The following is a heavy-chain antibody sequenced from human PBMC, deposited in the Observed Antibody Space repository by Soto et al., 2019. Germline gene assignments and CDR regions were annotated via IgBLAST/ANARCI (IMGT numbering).Heavy chain of an antibody. V-gene: IGHV4-34*01. Sequence: SETLSLTCAVYGGSFSGYYWSWIRQPPGKGLEWIGEINHSGSTNYNPSLKSRVTISVDTSKNQFSLKLSSVTAADTAVYYCARGPRRSWPRSPFDYWGQGTLVTVSS. J-gene: IGHJ4*02. CDR3: ARGPRRSWPRSPFDY. CDR2: INHSGST. CDR1: GGSFSGYY. D-gene: IGHD1-26*01.